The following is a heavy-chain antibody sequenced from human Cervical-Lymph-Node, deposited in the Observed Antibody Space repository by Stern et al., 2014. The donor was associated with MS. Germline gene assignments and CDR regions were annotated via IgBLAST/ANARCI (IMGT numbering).Heavy chain of an antibody. CDR2: ISTSNGQT. V-gene: IGHV1-18*01. J-gene: IGHJ4*02. D-gene: IGHD3-22*01. CDR1: GYLITSSG. CDR3: AKNSGAGCYYPFDS. Sequence: VQLEESEAELRKPGASVKVSCKASGYLITSSGMNWVRQAPGQGLEWMGWISTSNGQTNFAPKVQDRFTMTTDIATNTAYMELRNLAYDDTAFYFCAKNSGAGCYYPFDSWGQGTLVTVSS.